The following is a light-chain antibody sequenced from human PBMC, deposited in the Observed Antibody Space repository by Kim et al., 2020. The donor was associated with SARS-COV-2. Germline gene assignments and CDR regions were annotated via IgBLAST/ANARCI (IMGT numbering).Light chain of an antibody. J-gene: IGKJ4*01. Sequence: LPGERAPLSCRASQSVSSYLAWYQQKPGQAPRLLIYDASNRATGIPARFSGSGSGTDFTLTISSLEPEDFAVYYCQQRSNWPPLTFGGGTKVEIK. CDR2: DAS. V-gene: IGKV3-11*01. CDR3: QQRSNWPPLT. CDR1: QSVSSY.